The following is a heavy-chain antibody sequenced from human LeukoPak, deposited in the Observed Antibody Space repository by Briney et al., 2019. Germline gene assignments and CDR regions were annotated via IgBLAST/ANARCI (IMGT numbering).Heavy chain of an antibody. CDR3: ARDEPVTMTPNPYYMDV. CDR2: INPNSGGT. J-gene: IGHJ6*03. Sequence: AAVKVSCMASGYTFTCYYMHWVRQAPGQGVEGMGWINPNSGGTNYAQKFQGRVPMTTDPSIRTAYMELSRLRSDDTAVYYCARDEPVTMTPNPYYMDVWGRGTTATVSS. CDR1: GYTFTCYY. D-gene: IGHD3-22*01. V-gene: IGHV1-2*02.